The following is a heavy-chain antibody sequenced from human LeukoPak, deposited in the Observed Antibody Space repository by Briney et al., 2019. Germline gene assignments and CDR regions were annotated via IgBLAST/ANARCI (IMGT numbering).Heavy chain of an antibody. J-gene: IGHJ3*02. D-gene: IGHD4-11*01. CDR2: TWSDGRSE. V-gene: IGHV3-33*01. Sequence: SGGSLRLSCVVSGVSLSSHGMHWVRQAPGKGLEWLTFTWSDGRSEYYADSVKGRFTVSRDNSKNTLYLDINSLRVDDTAVYYCAREGLTTSRNNAFDIWGQGTMVAVSS. CDR1: GVSLSSHG. CDR3: AREGLTTSRNNAFDI.